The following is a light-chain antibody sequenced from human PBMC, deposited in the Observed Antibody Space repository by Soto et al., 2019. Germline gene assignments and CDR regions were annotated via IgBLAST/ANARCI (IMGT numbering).Light chain of an antibody. V-gene: IGKV3-15*01. CDR3: QQYHIWPKWT. Sequence: EILMTQSPDTLSVSPGEGATLSCRASQSVSANLAWYHQRPGQAPRLLIHGASTRATGIPGRFIGGGSGTEFTLTISSLQSEDFGIYFCQQYHIWPKWTFGRGTKVDIK. CDR2: GAS. J-gene: IGKJ1*01. CDR1: QSVSAN.